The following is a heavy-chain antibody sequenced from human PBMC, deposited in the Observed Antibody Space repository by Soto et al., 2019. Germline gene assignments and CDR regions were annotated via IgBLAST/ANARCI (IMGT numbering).Heavy chain of an antibody. CDR2: ISTDGSIT. J-gene: IGHJ4*02. V-gene: IGHV3-74*01. CDR1: GLIFSNYR. Sequence: HPGGSLSLSCSASGLIFSNYRMHWVRQAPGKGLVWVSCISTDGSITNYADSVKGRFTVSRDNAKNTLYLQMNSLRAEDTALYYCARDTDGLHYWGQGTMVTVSS. CDR3: ARDTDGLHY.